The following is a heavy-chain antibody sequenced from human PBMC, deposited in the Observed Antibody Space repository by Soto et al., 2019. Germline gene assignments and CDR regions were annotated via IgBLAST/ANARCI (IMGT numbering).Heavy chain of an antibody. D-gene: IGHD5-12*01. Sequence: QVQLQQWGAGLLKPSETLSLTYAVYGGSFSGYYWSWIRQPPGKGLEWIGEINHSGSTNYNPSLKSRVTISVDTSKNQFSLKLSSVTAADTAVYYCARGGRGGYSGYVFSYWGQGTLVTVSS. V-gene: IGHV4-34*01. J-gene: IGHJ4*02. CDR2: INHSGST. CDR3: ARGGRGGYSGYVFSY. CDR1: GGSFSGYY.